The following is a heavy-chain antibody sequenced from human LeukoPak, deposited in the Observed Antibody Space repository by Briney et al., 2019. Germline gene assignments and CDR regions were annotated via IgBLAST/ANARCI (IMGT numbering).Heavy chain of an antibody. D-gene: IGHD2-15*01. Sequence: SETLSLTCSVSGDSIATYYWSWIRQPPGKGLEWIGYISYSGSPYYNPSLKSRVTISVDTSKNQFSLKLSSVTAADRAVYYCAREGVVGAYGHFDYWGQGTLVTVSS. V-gene: IGHV4-59*12. CDR2: ISYSGSP. CDR1: GDSIATYY. CDR3: AREGVVGAYGHFDY. J-gene: IGHJ4*02.